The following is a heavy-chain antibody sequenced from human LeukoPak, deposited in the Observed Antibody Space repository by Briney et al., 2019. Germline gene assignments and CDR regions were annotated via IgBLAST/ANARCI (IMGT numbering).Heavy chain of an antibody. CDR3: ARGPTSYYFDY. CDR2: IYPGDSDT. Sequence: GESLEISFKGSGYSFTSYWIGWVRQVPGKGLGWMGIIYPGDSDTRYSPSFQGQVTISADKSISTAYLQWSSLKASDTAMYYCARGPTSYYFDYWGQGTLVTVSS. CDR1: GYSFTSYW. J-gene: IGHJ4*02. V-gene: IGHV5-51*01.